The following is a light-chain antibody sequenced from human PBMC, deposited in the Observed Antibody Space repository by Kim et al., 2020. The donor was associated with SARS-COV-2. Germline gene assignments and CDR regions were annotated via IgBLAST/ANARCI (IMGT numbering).Light chain of an antibody. CDR1: VLPKRY. CDR3: YSASDNNLGV. CDR2: KDN. V-gene: IGLV3-27*01. Sequence: VYPGQTARITCSGDVLPKRYVRWFQQKPGQAPVWVIYKDNERPSGIPERFSGASSGTTVTLTITGAQLEDEADYYCYSASDNNLGVFGTGTKVTVL. J-gene: IGLJ1*01.